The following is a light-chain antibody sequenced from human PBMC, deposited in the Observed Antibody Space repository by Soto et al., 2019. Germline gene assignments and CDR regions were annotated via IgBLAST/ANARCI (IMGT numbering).Light chain of an antibody. V-gene: IGKV3D-20*02. J-gene: IGKJ5*01. CDR3: QQRHMWPIT. Sequence: EIVLTQSPDTLSLSPGERATLSCRASQSISSTHLVWYQQKPGQAPSLLIFGASSRATGIPDRFSGSGSGTDFTLTISRLEPEDFAVYYCQQRHMWPITFGQGTRLEIK. CDR2: GAS. CDR1: QSISSTH.